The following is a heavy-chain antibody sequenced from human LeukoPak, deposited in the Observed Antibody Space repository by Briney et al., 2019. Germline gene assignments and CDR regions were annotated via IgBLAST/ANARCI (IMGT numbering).Heavy chain of an antibody. D-gene: IGHD3-16*01. Sequence: GGSLRLSCAASGFTFSSYAMSWVRQAPGKGLEWVSTINNSGGSTYYADSVKGRFTICRDNSKNTLYLEMKSLRAEDTAVYYCAKRRGDYVWGYFDYWGQGTLVTVSS. J-gene: IGHJ4*02. CDR3: AKRRGDYVWGYFDY. CDR2: INNSGGST. CDR1: GFTFSSYA. V-gene: IGHV3-23*01.